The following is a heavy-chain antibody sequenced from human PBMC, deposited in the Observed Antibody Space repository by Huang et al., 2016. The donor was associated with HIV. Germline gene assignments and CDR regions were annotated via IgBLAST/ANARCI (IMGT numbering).Heavy chain of an antibody. Sequence: QVHLQQWGAGLLKPSETLSLTCAVYGGSFSGYYWGWIRQSPGRGLAWIGEMHHSAGTTSNPALVIRVTISLDTSIIQFSLKLRSVTAAETAVYYCARGRRKIVNDYTSWTGLRSPYFYYGLDVWGQGTTVTVSS. CDR3: ARGRRKIVNDYTSWTGLRSPYFYYGLDV. CDR2: MHHSAGT. D-gene: IGHD3-3*01. CDR1: GGSFSGYY. V-gene: IGHV4-34*02. J-gene: IGHJ6*02.